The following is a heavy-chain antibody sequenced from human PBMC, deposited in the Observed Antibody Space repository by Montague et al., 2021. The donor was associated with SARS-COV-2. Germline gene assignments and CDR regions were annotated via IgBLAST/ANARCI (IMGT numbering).Heavy chain of an antibody. D-gene: IGHD3-22*01. Sequence: SETLSLTCAVYGGSFSGYYWSWIRQPPGKGLEWIGEINQSGSTNYNPSLKSRVTLSVDTSKKQFSLKLSSPTAADTAVYYCARVAGGYYHDSSAYFDYWGQGFLVTVSS. CDR1: GGSFSGYY. J-gene: IGHJ4*02. CDR3: ARVAGGYYHDSSAYFDY. CDR2: INQSGST. V-gene: IGHV4-34*01.